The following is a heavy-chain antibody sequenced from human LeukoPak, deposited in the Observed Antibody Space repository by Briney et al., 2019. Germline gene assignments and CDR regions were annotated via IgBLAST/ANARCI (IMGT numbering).Heavy chain of an antibody. CDR1: GGSISSGDYY. V-gene: IGHV4-30-4*01. Sequence: SQTLSLTCTVSGGSISSGDYYWSWIRQPPGKGLEWIGYIYYSGSTYYNPPLKSRVTISVDTSKNQFSLKLSSVTAADTAVYYCAGSTVYYYYGMDVWGQGTTVTVSS. D-gene: IGHD3-10*01. CDR3: AGSTVYYYYGMDV. J-gene: IGHJ6*02. CDR2: IYYSGST.